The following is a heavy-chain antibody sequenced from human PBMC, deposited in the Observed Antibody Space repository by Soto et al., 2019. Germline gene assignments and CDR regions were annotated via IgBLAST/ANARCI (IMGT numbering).Heavy chain of an antibody. D-gene: IGHD5-12*01. CDR1: GGPVSSDNYS. CDR2: IHHSGSN. V-gene: IGHV4-30-2*01. J-gene: IGHJ4*02. CDR3: ARGTAEYSSFYFDY. Sequence: SETLSLTCAVSGGPVSSDNYSWNWIRQPPGEGLEWIGYIHHSGSNYYNPSLKSRVTISVDKSKNQFSLILNSVTAADTAVYYCARGTAEYSSFYFDYWGQGTLVTVSS.